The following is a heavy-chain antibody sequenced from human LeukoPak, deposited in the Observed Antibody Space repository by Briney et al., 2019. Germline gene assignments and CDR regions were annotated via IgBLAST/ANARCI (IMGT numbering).Heavy chain of an antibody. J-gene: IGHJ4*02. V-gene: IGHV1-24*01. CDR1: GYTLTELS. CDR2: FDPEDGET. D-gene: IGHD3-10*01. Sequence: ASVKVSCTVSGYTLTELSMHWVRQAPGKGLEWMGGFDPEDGETIYAQKFQGRVTMTEDTSTDTAYMELSSLRSEDTAVYYCATAKRSFGELLYFGYWGQGTLVTVSS. CDR3: ATAKRSFGELLYFGY.